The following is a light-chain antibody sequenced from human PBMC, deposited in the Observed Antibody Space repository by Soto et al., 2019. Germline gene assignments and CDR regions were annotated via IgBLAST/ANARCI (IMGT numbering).Light chain of an antibody. CDR1: QSVSTN. J-gene: IGKJ2*01. CDR3: QQYDKLHDT. CDR2: AAS. Sequence: EMVMTQSPATFSLSLGERVTFSCRASQSVSTNLAWYQHKVGQAPRLLIYAASTRATGLPSRFSGSGSGTEVALSISCLQSEDFAVYYCQQYDKLHDTFGQGTKREIK. V-gene: IGKV3-15*01.